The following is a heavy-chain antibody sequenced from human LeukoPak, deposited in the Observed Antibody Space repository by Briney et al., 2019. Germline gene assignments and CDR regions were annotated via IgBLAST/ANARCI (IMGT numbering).Heavy chain of an antibody. Sequence: AAVKVSCMASGYTLTRYDINWVRPAAGQGLEWMGWLNPNSGNTGYAQKFQGRVNITRNTSISTAYMELISLRSDVTAVDYCTILYSSLSVMVYYYLYVWGKETTVTVSS. V-gene: IGHV1-8*03. J-gene: IGHJ6*03. CDR2: LNPNSGNT. CDR1: GYTLTRYD. D-gene: IGHD6-6*01. CDR3: TILYSSLSVMVYYYLYV.